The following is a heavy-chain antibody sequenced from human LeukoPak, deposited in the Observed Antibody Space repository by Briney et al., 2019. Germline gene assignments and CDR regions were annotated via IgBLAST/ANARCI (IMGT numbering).Heavy chain of an antibody. Sequence: PGGSLRLSCAASGFTFSSYGMHWVRQAPGKGLEWVAVIWYDGSNKYYADSVEGRFTISRDNSKNTLYLQMNSLRAEDTAVYYCARDGVYSSSSGLDYWGQGTLVTVSS. CDR1: GFTFSSYG. V-gene: IGHV3-33*01. CDR2: IWYDGSNK. CDR3: ARDGVYSSSSGLDY. J-gene: IGHJ4*02. D-gene: IGHD6-6*01.